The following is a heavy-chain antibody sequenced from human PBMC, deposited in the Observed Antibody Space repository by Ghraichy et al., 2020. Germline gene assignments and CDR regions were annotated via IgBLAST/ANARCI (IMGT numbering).Heavy chain of an antibody. CDR2: IFHSGST. J-gene: IGHJ4*02. V-gene: IGHV4-59*01. CDR3: ARDYGSGSYEY. D-gene: IGHD3-10*01. CDR1: GGSIRSYY. Sequence: SETLSLTCTVSGGSIRSYYWSWIRQPPGKGLVWIGYIFHSGSTSYNPSLKSRVTISVDTSKNQFSLKLNSVTAVDTAVYYCARDYGSGSYEYWGQGTLVTVSS.